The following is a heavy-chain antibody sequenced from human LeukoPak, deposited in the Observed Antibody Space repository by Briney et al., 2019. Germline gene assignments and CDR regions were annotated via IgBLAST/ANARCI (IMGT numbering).Heavy chain of an antibody. Sequence: GGSLRLSCAASGFTVSSNYMSWVRQAPGKGLEWVSYISSSSGTIYYEDSVKGRFTISRDNAKNSLYLQMNSLRAEDTAVYYCARVDYGDYTGEDYWGQGTLVTVSS. CDR1: GFTVSSNY. J-gene: IGHJ4*02. V-gene: IGHV3-48*04. CDR2: ISSSSGTI. CDR3: ARVDYGDYTGEDY. D-gene: IGHD4-17*01.